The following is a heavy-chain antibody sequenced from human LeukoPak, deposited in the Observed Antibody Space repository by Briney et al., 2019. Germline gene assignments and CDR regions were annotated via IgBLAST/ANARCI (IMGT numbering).Heavy chain of an antibody. J-gene: IGHJ5*02. D-gene: IGHD3-10*01. Sequence: QTLSLTCAISGDSVSGGSAGWNWIRQSPSRGLEWLGRIYYRSKWYSDYAISLKSRITINRDTSRNQFSLQLNSVTHDDTAVYYCTGGGLVRGTLHWFDPWGQGTLVTVSS. CDR2: IYYRSKWYS. CDR1: GDSVSGGSAG. CDR3: TGGGLVRGTLHWFDP. V-gene: IGHV6-1*01.